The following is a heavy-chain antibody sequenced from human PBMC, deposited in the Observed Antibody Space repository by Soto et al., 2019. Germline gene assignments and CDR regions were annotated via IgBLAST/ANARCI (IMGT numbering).Heavy chain of an antibody. V-gene: IGHV5-51*01. CDR2: IYPGDSDT. J-gene: IGHJ4*02. Sequence: GESLKISCKGSGYSFTSYWIGWVRQMPGKGLEWMGIIYPGDSDTRYSPSFQGQVTISADKSISTAYLQWTSLKASDTAVYYCARLPLVAGRYFDYWGQGTLVTVSS. CDR1: GYSFTSYW. CDR3: ARLPLVAGRYFDY.